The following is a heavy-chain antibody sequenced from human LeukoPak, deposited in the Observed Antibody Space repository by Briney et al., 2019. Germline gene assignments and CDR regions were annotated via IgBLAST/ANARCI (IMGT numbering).Heavy chain of an antibody. CDR2: ISGSGGST. CDR1: GFTFSSYA. Sequence: GGSLRLSCAASGFTFSSYAMSWVRQAPGKGLEWVSAISGSGGSTYYADSVKGRFTISRDNSKNTLYLQVNSLRAEDTALYYCARDDGWIQFNFWGQGTLVTVSS. J-gene: IGHJ4*02. CDR3: ARDDGWIQFNF. D-gene: IGHD5-18*01. V-gene: IGHV3-23*01.